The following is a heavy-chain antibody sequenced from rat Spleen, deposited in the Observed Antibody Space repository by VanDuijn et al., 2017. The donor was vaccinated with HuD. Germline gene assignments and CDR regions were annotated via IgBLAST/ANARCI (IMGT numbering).Heavy chain of an antibody. CDR1: GFTLSDHY. D-gene: IGHD1-1*01. Sequence: EVQLVESDGGLVQPGRSLKLSCAASGFTLSDHYMAWVRQAPTKGLEWVASISYDGDNTYYRDSVKGRFTISRDNAKSGLYLQMDSLRSEDTATYYCTTDHSGEHYWGQGVMVTVSS. CDR2: ISYDGDNT. CDR3: TTDHSGEHY. V-gene: IGHV5-20*01. J-gene: IGHJ2*01.